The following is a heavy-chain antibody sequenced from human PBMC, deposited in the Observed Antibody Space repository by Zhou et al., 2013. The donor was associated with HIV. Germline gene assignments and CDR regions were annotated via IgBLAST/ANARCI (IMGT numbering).Heavy chain of an antibody. CDR1: GYTFTGYY. Sequence: VQLVQSGAEVKKPGASVKVSCKASGYTFTGYYMHWVRQAPGQGLEWMGWINPNSGGTNYAQKFQGRVTMTRDTSISTGYMELRRLRSDDTAIYYCASVTCNRDHCYFPFLGDAFNIWAQGQRSPSLQ. D-gene: IGHD2-21*02. CDR3: ASVTCNRDHCYFPFLGDAFNI. J-gene: IGHJ3*02. V-gene: IGHV1-2*02. CDR2: INPNSGGT.